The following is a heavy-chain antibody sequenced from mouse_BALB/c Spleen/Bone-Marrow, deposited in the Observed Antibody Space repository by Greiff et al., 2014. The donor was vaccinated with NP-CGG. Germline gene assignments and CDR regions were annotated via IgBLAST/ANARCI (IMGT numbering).Heavy chain of an antibody. CDR1: GFTFTSYW. CDR3: ARDGNYRYAMDY. V-gene: IGHV1S81*02. Sequence: QVQLQQSGDELVKPGASVKLSCMASGFTFTSYWIHWVKQRPGQGPEWIGEINPSNGRTNYNEKFERKATLTEDKSSSTAYMQLSSLTSEDSAVYYCARDGNYRYAMDYWGQGTSVTVSS. J-gene: IGHJ4*01. CDR2: INPSNGRT. D-gene: IGHD2-1*01.